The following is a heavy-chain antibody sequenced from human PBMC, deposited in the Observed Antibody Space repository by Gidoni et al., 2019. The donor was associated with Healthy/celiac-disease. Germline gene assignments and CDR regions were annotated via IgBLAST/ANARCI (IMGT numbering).Heavy chain of an antibody. CDR2: IGGRGGST. CDR3: AEGLVGWDP. V-gene: IGHV3-23*01. CDR1: GFTFSSYA. D-gene: IGHD2-15*01. J-gene: IGHJ5*02. Sequence: EVQLLESGGGLVQPGGSLRLSCAASGFTFSSYAMIWVRQAPGKGLEWFSAIGGRGGSTFYADSVKGRLTISRDNSKNTLYLKMNSRGAEDTAVYYCAEGLVGWDPWGQGTLFTFSS.